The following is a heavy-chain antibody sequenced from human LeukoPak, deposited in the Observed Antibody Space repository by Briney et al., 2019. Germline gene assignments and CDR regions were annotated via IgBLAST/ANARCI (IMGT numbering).Heavy chain of an antibody. CDR2: MNPNSGNT. V-gene: IGHV1-8*01. J-gene: IGHJ4*02. CDR3: ARGGSSWYVVHPTVDY. CDR1: GYTFTSYD. Sequence: ASVKVSCKASGYTFTSYDINWVRQATGQGLEWMGWMNPNSGNTGYAQKFQGRVTMTRNTSISTAYMELSSLRSEDTAVYYCARGGSSWYVVHPTVDYWGQGTLVTVSS. D-gene: IGHD6-13*01.